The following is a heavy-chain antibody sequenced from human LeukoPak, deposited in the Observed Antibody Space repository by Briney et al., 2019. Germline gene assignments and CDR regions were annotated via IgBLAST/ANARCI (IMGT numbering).Heavy chain of an antibody. CDR2: INPSGGST. CDR1: GYTFTSYY. Sequence: ASVNVSCKSSGYTFTSYYMHWVRQAPGQGLEWMGIINPSGGSTSYAQKFQGRVTMTRDTSTSTVYMELSSLRSEDTAVYYCARDLQELRFLSWILGSWGQGTLVTVSS. V-gene: IGHV1-46*01. D-gene: IGHD3-3*01. CDR3: ARDLQELRFLSWILGS. J-gene: IGHJ4*02.